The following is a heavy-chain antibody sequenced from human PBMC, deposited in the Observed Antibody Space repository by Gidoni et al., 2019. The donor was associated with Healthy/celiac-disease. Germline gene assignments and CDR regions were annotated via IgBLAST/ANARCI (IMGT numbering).Heavy chain of an antibody. Sequence: QVQLVQSGAEVKKPGASVKVSCKASGYTFTGYYMHWVRQAPGHGLEWMGRINPNSGGTNYAQKFQGRVTMTRDTSISTAYMELSRLRSDDTAVYYCARDQNDFWSVYYYYGMDVWGQGTTVTVSS. J-gene: IGHJ6*02. V-gene: IGHV1-2*06. CDR3: ARDQNDFWSVYYYYGMDV. CDR1: GYTFTGYY. D-gene: IGHD3-3*01. CDR2: INPNSGGT.